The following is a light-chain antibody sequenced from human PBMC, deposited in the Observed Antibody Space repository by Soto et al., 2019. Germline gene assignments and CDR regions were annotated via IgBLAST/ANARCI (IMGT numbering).Light chain of an antibody. CDR3: QQYGSSPRGFT. J-gene: IGKJ3*01. Sequence: EIVLTQSPGTLSLSPGERVTLSCRASQSVSSSYLAWYQQKPGQAPRLLISGASSRATGIPYRFSGSGSGTDFTLTISRLEPEDFAVYYCQQYGSSPRGFTFGPGTKVDIK. CDR1: QSVSSSY. CDR2: GAS. V-gene: IGKV3-20*01.